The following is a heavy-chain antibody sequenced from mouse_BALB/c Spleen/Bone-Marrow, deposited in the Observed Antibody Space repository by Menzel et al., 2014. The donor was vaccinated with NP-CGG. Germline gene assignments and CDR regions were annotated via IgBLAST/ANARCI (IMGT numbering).Heavy chain of an antibody. CDR2: ISSGGSYT. CDR3: ARQGYGYVDFDV. Sequence: EVMLMESGGGLVKPGGSLKLSCAASGFTFSSYAMSWVRQSPEKRLEWVAEISSGGSYTYYPDTVTGRFTISRDNAKNTLYLQMSSLKSEDTAMYYCARQGYGYVDFDVWGAGTTVTVSS. D-gene: IGHD1-2*01. J-gene: IGHJ1*01. V-gene: IGHV5-9-4*01. CDR1: GFTFSSYA.